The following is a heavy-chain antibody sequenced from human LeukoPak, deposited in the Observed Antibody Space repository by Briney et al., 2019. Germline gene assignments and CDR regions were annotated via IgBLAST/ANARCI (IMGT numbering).Heavy chain of an antibody. CDR3: ARTPQQWPASGNY. V-gene: IGHV3-11*03. J-gene: IGHJ4*02. D-gene: IGHD6-19*01. CDR2: ISSSSSYT. CDR1: GFTFSDYY. Sequence: PGGSLRLSCAASGFTFSDYYMSWIRQAPGKGLEWVSYISSSSSYTNYADSVKGRFTISRDNAKNSLYLQMNSLRAEDTAVCYCARTPQQWPASGNYWGQGTLVTVSS.